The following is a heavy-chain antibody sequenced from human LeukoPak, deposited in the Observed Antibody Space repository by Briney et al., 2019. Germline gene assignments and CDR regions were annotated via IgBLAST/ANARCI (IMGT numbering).Heavy chain of an antibody. J-gene: IGHJ6*03. CDR3: AREGAAVAGQVPPNYYYMDV. V-gene: IGHV3-9*01. CDR1: GFTFDDYA. D-gene: IGHD6-19*01. Sequence: PGGSLRLSCAASGFTFDDYAMHWVRQAPGKGLEWVSGISWNSGSIGYADSVKGRFTISRDNAKNSLYLQMNSLRAEDTALYYCAREGAAVAGQVPPNYYYMDVWGKGTTVTVSS. CDR2: ISWNSGSI.